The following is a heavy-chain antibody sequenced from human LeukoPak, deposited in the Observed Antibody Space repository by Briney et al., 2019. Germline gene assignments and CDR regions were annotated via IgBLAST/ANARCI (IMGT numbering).Heavy chain of an antibody. V-gene: IGHV3-30*02. D-gene: IGHD2-2*01. Sequence: GGSLRLSCAASGFTLSSYAMSWVRQAPGKGLEWVAFIRYDGSNKYYADSVKGRFTISRDNAKKTLYLQMNSLRAEDTAVYYCARDFMYNTNCPGCWGQGTLVTVTS. CDR1: GFTLSSYA. CDR3: ARDFMYNTNCPGC. J-gene: IGHJ4*02. CDR2: IRYDGSNK.